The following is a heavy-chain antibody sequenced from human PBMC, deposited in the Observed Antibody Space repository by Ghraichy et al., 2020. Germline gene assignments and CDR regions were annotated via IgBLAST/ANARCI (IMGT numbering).Heavy chain of an antibody. CDR2: INSDGSST. V-gene: IGHV3-74*01. J-gene: IGHJ6*02. D-gene: IGHD2-2*01. Sequence: GGSLRLSCAASGFTFSSYWMHWVRQAPGKGLVWVSRINSDGSSTSYADSVKGRFTISRDNAKNTLYLQMNSLRAEDTAVYYCARGPGSTSCCGMDVWGQGTTVTVSS. CDR3: ARGPGSTSCCGMDV. CDR1: GFTFSSYW.